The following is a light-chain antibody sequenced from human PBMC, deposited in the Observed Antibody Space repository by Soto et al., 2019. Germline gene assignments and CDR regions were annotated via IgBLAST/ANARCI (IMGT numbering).Light chain of an antibody. J-gene: IGKJ1*01. Sequence: EIVMTQSPATLSLSAGERATLSCRASQSVSSKLAWYQQKPGQAPRLLIYGASTRATGIPARFSGSGSGTEFTLTISSLQPQDFAVYYCQHYNNWPTWTFGQGTKVDIK. V-gene: IGKV3-15*01. CDR1: QSVSSK. CDR2: GAS. CDR3: QHYNNWPTWT.